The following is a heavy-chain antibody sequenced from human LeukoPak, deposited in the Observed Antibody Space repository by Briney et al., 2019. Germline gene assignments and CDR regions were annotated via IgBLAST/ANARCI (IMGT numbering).Heavy chain of an antibody. CDR1: GFTFSDYY. CDR2: IRYDGSNK. J-gene: IGHJ4*02. CDR3: GLGAY. Sequence: GGSLRLSCAASGFTFSDYYMSWIRQAPGKGLEWVAFIRYDGSNKYYADSVKGRFAITRDNSKDTLYLQMSSLTAEDTAVYFCGLGAYWGQGTLVTVSS. V-gene: IGHV3-30*02. D-gene: IGHD3-16*01.